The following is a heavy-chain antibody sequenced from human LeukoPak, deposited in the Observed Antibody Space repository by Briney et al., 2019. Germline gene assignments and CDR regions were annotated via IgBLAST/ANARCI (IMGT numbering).Heavy chain of an antibody. V-gene: IGHV3-23*01. CDR1: GFTFSSYD. Sequence: GGSLRLSCAASGFTFSSYDMSWVRQAPGKGLEWVSAISGSGGSTYYADSVKGRFTISRDNSKNTLYLQMNSLRAEDTAVYYCSKQSLNREGSYYYDSSGYYTWGQGTLATVS. D-gene: IGHD3-22*01. J-gene: IGHJ4*02. CDR2: ISGSGGST. CDR3: SKQSLNREGSYYYDSSGYYT.